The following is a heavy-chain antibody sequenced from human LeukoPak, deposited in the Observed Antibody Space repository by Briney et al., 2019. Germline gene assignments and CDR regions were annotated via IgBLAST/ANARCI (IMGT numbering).Heavy chain of an antibody. J-gene: IGHJ4*02. CDR2: ISSSSSYI. V-gene: IGHV3-21*01. Sequence: PGGSLRLSCAASGFTFSSYSMNWVRQAPGKGLEWVSSISSSSSYIYYADSVKGRFTISRDNAKNSLYLQMNSLRAEDTAVYYCASSWELLYPFDYWGQGTLVTVSS. D-gene: IGHD1-26*01. CDR1: GFTFSSYS. CDR3: ASSWELLYPFDY.